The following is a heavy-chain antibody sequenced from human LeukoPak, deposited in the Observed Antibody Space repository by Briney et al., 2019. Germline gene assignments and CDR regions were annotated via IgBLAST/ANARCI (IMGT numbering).Heavy chain of an antibody. D-gene: IGHD3-22*01. CDR1: GGSISGYY. V-gene: IGHV4-59*08. J-gene: IGHJ4*02. Sequence: PSETLSLTCTVSGGSISGYYWSWSRQPPGKGVEWIGNLYYMRGAWYKSSLKSRVTISVDTSKNQFSLKLSSVTAADTAVYYCARHKGDFGDYDSSGYPTWFDYWGQGTLVTVSS. CDR2: LYYMRGA. CDR3: ARHKGDFGDYDSSGYPTWFDY.